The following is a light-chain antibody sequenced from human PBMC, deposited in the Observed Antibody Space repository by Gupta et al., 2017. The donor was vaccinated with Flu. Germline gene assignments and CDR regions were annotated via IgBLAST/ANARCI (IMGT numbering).Light chain of an antibody. J-gene: IGKJ4*01. Sequence: DIVLTQSPDSLAVSLGERASINCKSSQSVLYSPINKNLLAWYQRRPGQPPKLLILWASTRESGVPDRFNGSGSGTDFTLTINNLQAEDVAVYYCQHYYRGPVTFGGGTKVEI. CDR2: WAS. CDR1: QSVLYSPINKNL. V-gene: IGKV4-1*01. CDR3: QHYYRGPVT.